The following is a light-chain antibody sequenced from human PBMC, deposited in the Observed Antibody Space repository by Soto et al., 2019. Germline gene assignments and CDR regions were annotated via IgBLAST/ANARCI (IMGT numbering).Light chain of an antibody. CDR3: QQYCGSPPLT. Sequence: EIVLTQSPGTLSLSPGERATLSCRASQSVSSSYLAWYQQKAGQPPRLLIYGASSRATGIPDRFSGRGSGTDFTLTITRLEPEDFAVYYCQQYCGSPPLTFGGGTKVEIK. CDR2: GAS. CDR1: QSVSSSY. V-gene: IGKV3-20*01. J-gene: IGKJ4*01.